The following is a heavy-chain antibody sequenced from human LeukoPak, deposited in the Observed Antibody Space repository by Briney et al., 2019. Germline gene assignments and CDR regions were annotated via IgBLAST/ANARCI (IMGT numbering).Heavy chain of an antibody. V-gene: IGHV4-39*07. J-gene: IGHJ4*02. CDR3: ARLLRYSGSYHAFDY. CDR1: GGSISSSSYY. D-gene: IGHD1-26*01. CDR2: IYYSGST. Sequence: SETLSLTCTVSGGSISSSSYYWGWIRQPPGKGLEWIGSIYYSGSTYYNPSLKSRVTISVDTSKNQFSLKLSSVTAADTAVYYCARLLRYSGSYHAFDYWGQGTLVTVSS.